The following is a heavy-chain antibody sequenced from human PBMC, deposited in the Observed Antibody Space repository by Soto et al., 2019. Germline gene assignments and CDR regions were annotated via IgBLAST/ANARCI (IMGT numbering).Heavy chain of an antibody. CDR1: GFTFSSYA. J-gene: IGHJ2*01. CDR2: ISSNGGST. D-gene: IGHD5-12*01. Sequence: EVQLVESGGGLVQPGGSLRLSCSASGFTFSSYAMHWVRQAPGKGLEYVSAISSNGGSTYYADSVKGRFTISRDNSKNTLYLQMSSLRAEDTAVYYCVKAPGSGYDPRGYWYFDLWGRGTLVTVSS. CDR3: VKAPGSGYDPRGYWYFDL. V-gene: IGHV3-64D*06.